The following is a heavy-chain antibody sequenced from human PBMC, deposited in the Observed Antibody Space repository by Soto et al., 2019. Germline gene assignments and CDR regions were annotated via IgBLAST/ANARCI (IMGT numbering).Heavy chain of an antibody. D-gene: IGHD2-15*01. CDR1: GGSISSGGYY. J-gene: IGHJ5*02. V-gene: IGHV4-31*03. CDR3: ARDPGYCSGGSCYVAWFDP. CDR2: IYYSGST. Sequence: QVQLQESGPGLVKPSQTLSLTCTVSGGSISSGGYYWSWIRQHPGKGLEWIGYIYYSGSTYYNPSLQSRVTISVDTSKNQFSLKLSSVTAADTAVYYCARDPGYCSGGSCYVAWFDPWGQGTLVTVSS.